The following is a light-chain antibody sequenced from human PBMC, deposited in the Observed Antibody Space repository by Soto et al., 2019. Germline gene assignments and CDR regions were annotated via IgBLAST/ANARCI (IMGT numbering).Light chain of an antibody. J-gene: IGKJ5*01. Sequence: DIQMTQSPSTLSASVGDTVTVTCRASQSVSGWLAWYQQKPGEAPKLLIYDASSLESGVPSRFSGSGSGTEFTLTISSLQPDDFATYFCQQYNSYPITFGRGTRLEIK. CDR3: QQYNSYPIT. CDR2: DAS. CDR1: QSVSGW. V-gene: IGKV1-5*01.